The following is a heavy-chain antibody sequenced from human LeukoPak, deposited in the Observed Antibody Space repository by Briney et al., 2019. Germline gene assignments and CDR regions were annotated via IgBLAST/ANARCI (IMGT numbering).Heavy chain of an antibody. V-gene: IGHV1-2*02. J-gene: IGHJ5*02. Sequence: GASVKVSCKASGYTFTGYYMHWVRQAPGQGLEWMGWINPNSGGTNYAQKFQGRVTMTRDTSISTAYMELSRLRSDDTAVYYCARNIVATSGWFDPWGQGTLVTVSS. CDR3: ARNIVATSGWFDP. D-gene: IGHD5-12*01. CDR1: GYTFTGYY. CDR2: INPNSGGT.